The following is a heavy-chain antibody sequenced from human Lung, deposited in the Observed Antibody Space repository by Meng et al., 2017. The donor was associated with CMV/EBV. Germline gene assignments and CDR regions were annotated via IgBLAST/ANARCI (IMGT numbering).Heavy chain of an antibody. CDR3: ASLFCGPTTCYYFDW. D-gene: IGHD2-21*01. CDR2: INRDGSEK. J-gene: IGHJ4*02. Sequence: GGSXRLXXAASGFRFSTYSMSWVRQAPGKGLEWLASINRDGSEKDYVDSVKGRFTISRDNAKNSLYLVMNSLRAEDTAVYYCASLFCGPTTCYYFDWWGQGXLVTVSS. CDR1: GFRFSTYS. V-gene: IGHV3-7*01.